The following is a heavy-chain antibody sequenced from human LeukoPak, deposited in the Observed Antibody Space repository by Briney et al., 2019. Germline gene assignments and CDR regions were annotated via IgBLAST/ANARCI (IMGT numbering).Heavy chain of an antibody. J-gene: IGHJ4*02. Sequence: GGSRRLSCAASGFTFSDYYMSWIRQAPGKGLEWVSYISTSGSTIYYADSVKGRFTISRDNAKNSLYLQMNSLRAEDTAVYYCARSGSYYKVDYWDQGTLVTVSS. D-gene: IGHD1-26*01. CDR3: ARSGSYYKVDY. V-gene: IGHV3-11*04. CDR1: GFTFSDYY. CDR2: ISTSGSTI.